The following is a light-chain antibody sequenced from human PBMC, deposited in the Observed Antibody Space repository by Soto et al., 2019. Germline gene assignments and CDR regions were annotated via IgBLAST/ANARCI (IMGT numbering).Light chain of an antibody. V-gene: IGKV1-5*03. CDR2: KAS. J-gene: IGKJ4*01. CDR3: QQRSIWPPGS. Sequence: IQLTQSPSTLSGSVGDRVTLTCRASQTISSRLAWYQQKPGNAPKLLIYKASTLKSGVPSRFSGSGSGTEFTLTISSLQPDDFAVYYCQQRSIWPPGSFGGGTKVDIK. CDR1: QTISSR.